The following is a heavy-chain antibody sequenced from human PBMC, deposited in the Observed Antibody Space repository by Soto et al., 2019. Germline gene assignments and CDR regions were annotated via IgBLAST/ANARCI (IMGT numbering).Heavy chain of an antibody. Sequence: QVQLQESGPGLVKPSETLSLTCTVSGGSISSYYWSWIRQPPGKGLEWIGYIYYSGSTNYNPSLKSRVTISVDTSMNQFSLKLSSVTAADTAVYYCARDAEGGYNLWDWFDPCGQGTLVTVSS. CDR2: IYYSGST. CDR1: GGSISSYY. D-gene: IGHD5-12*01. V-gene: IGHV4-59*01. J-gene: IGHJ5*02. CDR3: ARDAEGGYNLWDWFDP.